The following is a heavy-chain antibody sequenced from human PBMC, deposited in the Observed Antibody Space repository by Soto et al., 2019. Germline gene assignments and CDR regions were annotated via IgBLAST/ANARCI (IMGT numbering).Heavy chain of an antibody. CDR1: GVSISSGNW. CDR3: SRLVYDSRLNYLYFDH. V-gene: IGHV4-4*02. J-gene: IGHJ4*02. Sequence: SETLSLTCDVSGVSISSGNWWSWVRQPPGKGLEWIAEVYNDGSANYHPSLAIRATISVDRAKNQFSLRLSSVTAADTGKYYCSRLVYDSRLNYLYFDHWGQGTLVTVSS. CDR2: VYNDGSA. D-gene: IGHD3-22*01.